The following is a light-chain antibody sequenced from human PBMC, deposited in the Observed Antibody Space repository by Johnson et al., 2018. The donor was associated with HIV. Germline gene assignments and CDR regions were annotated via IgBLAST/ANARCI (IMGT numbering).Light chain of an antibody. Sequence: QSVLTQPPSVSAAPGQKVTISCSGSSSNIGNNYVSWYQQIPGTAPKLLIYDNNKRPSGIPDRFSGSKSGTSATLGITGLQTGDEADYYCATWDSSLSACRVFGTGTKVTVL. J-gene: IGLJ1*01. CDR2: DNN. CDR3: ATWDSSLSACRV. CDR1: SSNIGNNY. V-gene: IGLV1-51*01.